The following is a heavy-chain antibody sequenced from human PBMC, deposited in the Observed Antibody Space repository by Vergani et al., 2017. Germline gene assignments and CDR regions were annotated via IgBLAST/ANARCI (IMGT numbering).Heavy chain of an antibody. V-gene: IGHV4-39*01. CDR2: MDYSGST. D-gene: IGHD2-15*01. J-gene: IGHJ4*02. Sequence: QVQLQESGPGLVKPSETLSLTCTVSGDSVISTDYHWGWIRQPPGKGLGWIGSMDYSGSTPYNPSLESRISISFETPKNQFSLRLTSVTAADTAVYYCASKRGACRAAYCHAYDFWGPGTLVGVSS. CDR1: GDSVISTDYH. CDR3: ASKRGACRAAYCHAYDF.